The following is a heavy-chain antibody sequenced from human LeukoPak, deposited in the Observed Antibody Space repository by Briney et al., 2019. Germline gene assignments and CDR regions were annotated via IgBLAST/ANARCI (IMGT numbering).Heavy chain of an antibody. D-gene: IGHD3-10*01. CDR1: GFTFSSYW. Sequence: GGSLRLSCAASGFTFSSYWMYWVRQAPGKGLVWVSRIVPDGSSTSYADSVKGRFTISRDNAKNTLYLQMNSLKTEDTAVYYCTTDDYYYGSGSYCPLGSYWGQGTLVTVSS. V-gene: IGHV3-74*01. CDR2: IVPDGSST. CDR3: TTDDYYYGSGSYCPLGSY. J-gene: IGHJ4*02.